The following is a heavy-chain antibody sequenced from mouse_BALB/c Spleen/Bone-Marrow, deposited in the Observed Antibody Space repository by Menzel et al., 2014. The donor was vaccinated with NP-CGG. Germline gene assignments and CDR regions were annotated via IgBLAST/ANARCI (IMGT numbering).Heavy chain of an antibody. J-gene: IGHJ2*01. D-gene: IGHD1-1*01. V-gene: IGHV1-39*01. Sequence: VQLQQSGPELDKPGASVKISCKASGYSFTGYNMNWVKQSNGKSLEWIGNIDPYYGGTNYNQKFKGKATLTVDKSSSTAYMQLKSLTAEEAAVYYCARKGLLRFWDDWGQGTTRTVSS. CDR1: GYSFTGYN. CDR3: ARKGLLRFWDD. CDR2: IDPYYGGT.